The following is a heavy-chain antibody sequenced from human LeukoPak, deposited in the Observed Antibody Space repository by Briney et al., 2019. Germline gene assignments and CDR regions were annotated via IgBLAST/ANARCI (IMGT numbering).Heavy chain of an antibody. Sequence: ASVKVSCKVSGYTLTELSMHWVRQAPGQGLEWMGWISAYNGNTNYAQKLQDRVTMATDTSTNTAYMELRSLRSDDTAVYYCARHSSSAGLGYWGQGTLVTVSS. J-gene: IGHJ4*02. CDR3: ARHSSSAGLGY. CDR2: ISAYNGNT. D-gene: IGHD6-13*01. V-gene: IGHV1-18*01. CDR1: GYTLTELS.